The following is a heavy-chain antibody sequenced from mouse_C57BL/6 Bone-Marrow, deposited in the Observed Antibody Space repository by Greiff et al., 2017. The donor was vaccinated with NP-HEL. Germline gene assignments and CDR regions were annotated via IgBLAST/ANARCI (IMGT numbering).Heavy chain of an antibody. CDR1: GYTFTSYG. D-gene: IGHD1-1*01. J-gene: IGHJ2*01. CDR3: ARSPYYGSEDY. CDR2: IYPRSGNT. Sequence: VHLVESGAELARPGASVKLSCKASGYTFTSYGISWVKQRTGQGLEWIGEIYPRSGNTYYNEKFKGKATLTADKSSSTAYMELRSLTSEDSAVYFCARSPYYGSEDYWGQGTTLTVSS. V-gene: IGHV1-81*01.